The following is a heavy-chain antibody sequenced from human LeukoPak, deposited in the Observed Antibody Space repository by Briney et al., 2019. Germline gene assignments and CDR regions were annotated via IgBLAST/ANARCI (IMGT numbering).Heavy chain of an antibody. Sequence: SETLSLTCTVSGGSISSSSYYWGWIRQPPGKGLEWIGSIYYSGSTYYNPSLKSRVTISVDTSKNQFSLKLSSVTAADTAVYYCARHFGQMAGGEDYWGQGTLVTVSS. V-gene: IGHV4-39*01. D-gene: IGHD3-16*01. CDR2: IYYSGST. CDR3: ARHFGQMAGGEDY. CDR1: GGSISSSSYY. J-gene: IGHJ4*02.